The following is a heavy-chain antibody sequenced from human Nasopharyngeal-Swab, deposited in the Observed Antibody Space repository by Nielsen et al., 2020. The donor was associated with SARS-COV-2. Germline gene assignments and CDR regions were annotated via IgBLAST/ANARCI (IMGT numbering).Heavy chain of an antibody. CDR1: GGSFSGYY. D-gene: IGHD3-10*01. Sequence: SETLSLTCAVYGGSFSGYYWSWIRQPPGKGLEWIGEINHSGSTNYNPSLKSRVTISVDTSKNQFSLKLSSVTAADTAVYYCARGPNYYGSGSYSDYWSQGTLVTVSS. CDR2: INHSGST. J-gene: IGHJ4*02. V-gene: IGHV4-34*01. CDR3: ARGPNYYGSGSYSDY.